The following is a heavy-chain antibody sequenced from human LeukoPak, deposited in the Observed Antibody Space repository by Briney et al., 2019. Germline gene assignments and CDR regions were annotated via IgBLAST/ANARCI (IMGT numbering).Heavy chain of an antibody. CDR2: INNDGSST. Sequence: GGSLRLSCAASGFTFSNYCMHWVRQAPGQGLVWVSRINNDGSSTDYADSVKGRFTISRDNAKNTLYMQMNNLRAEDTAVYYCTRGETVTRYWGQGALVTVSS. J-gene: IGHJ1*01. V-gene: IGHV3-74*01. D-gene: IGHD4-17*01. CDR1: GFTFSNYC. CDR3: TRGETVTRY.